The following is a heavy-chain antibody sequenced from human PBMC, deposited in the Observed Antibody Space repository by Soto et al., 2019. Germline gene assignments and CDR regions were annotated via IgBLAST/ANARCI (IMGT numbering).Heavy chain of an antibody. CDR1: GGSISSGDYY. CDR2: IYYSGST. CDR3: AREDCRSTSCSYSTGSYYFDH. J-gene: IGHJ4*02. V-gene: IGHV4-30-4*01. D-gene: IGHD2-2*01. Sequence: QVQLQESGPGLVQPSQTLSLTCTVSGGSISSGDYYWSWIRQPPGKGLEWIGYIYYSGSTYYNPSLKSRITMSVDTSKNQFSLNLSSVTAADRAVYYCAREDCRSTSCSYSTGSYYFDHWGQGTLVTLSS.